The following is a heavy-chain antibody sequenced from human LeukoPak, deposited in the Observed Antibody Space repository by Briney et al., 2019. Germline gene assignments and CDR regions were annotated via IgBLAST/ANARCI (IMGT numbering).Heavy chain of an antibody. CDR3: ARGTYGLRIDNWFDP. J-gene: IGHJ5*02. Sequence: GRSLRLSCAASGFTFSSYWMHWVRQAPGKGLVWVSRINTDGSSTSYADSVKGRFTISRDNAKNTLYLQMNSLRAEDTAVYYCARGTYGLRIDNWFDPWGQGTLVTVSS. CDR1: GFTFSSYW. V-gene: IGHV3-74*01. D-gene: IGHD1-26*01. CDR2: INTDGSST.